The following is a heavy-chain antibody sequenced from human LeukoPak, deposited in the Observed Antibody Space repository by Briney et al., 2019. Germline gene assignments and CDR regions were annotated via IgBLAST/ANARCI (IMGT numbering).Heavy chain of an antibody. D-gene: IGHD5-18*01. CDR1: GVSISSYY. CDR2: IYSSGST. J-gene: IGHJ4*02. V-gene: IGHV4-59*08. CDR3: ARHVGIHLWSLYFDY. Sequence: SESLSLTCIASGVSISSYYWSWIRQPPGKGLEWIGYIYSSGSTDYNPSLKSRVTISLDTSNHQFSLKLTSVTAADTAVYYCARHVGIHLWSLYFDYWGQGSLVTVSS.